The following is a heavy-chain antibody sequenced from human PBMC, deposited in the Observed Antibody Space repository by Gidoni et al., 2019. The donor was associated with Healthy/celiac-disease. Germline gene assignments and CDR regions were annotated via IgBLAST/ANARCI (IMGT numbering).Heavy chain of an antibody. CDR1: GFTFSSYW. Sequence: EVQLVESGGGLVQPGGSLRLSCAASGFTFSSYWMHWVRQAPGKGLVWVSRINSDGSSTSYADSVKGRFTISRDNAKNTLYLQMNSLRAEDTAVYYCARSYCGGDCYSNFDYWGQGTLVTVSS. CDR3: ARSYCGGDCYSNFDY. CDR2: INSDGSST. V-gene: IGHV3-74*01. D-gene: IGHD2-21*02. J-gene: IGHJ4*02.